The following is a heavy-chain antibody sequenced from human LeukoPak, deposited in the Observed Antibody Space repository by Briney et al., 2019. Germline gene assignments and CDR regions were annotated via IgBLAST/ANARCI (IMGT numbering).Heavy chain of an antibody. D-gene: IGHD3-3*01. J-gene: IGHJ4*02. CDR2: INPSGGST. V-gene: IGHV1-46*01. CDR3: ATRDLLEWLLPFDY. CDR1: GYTFTSYY. Sequence: GASVKVSCKASGYTFTSYYMHWVRQAPGQGLEWMGIINPSGGSTSYAQKFQGRVTMTEDTSTDTAYMELSSLRSEDTAVYYCATRDLLEWLLPFDYWGQGTLVTVSS.